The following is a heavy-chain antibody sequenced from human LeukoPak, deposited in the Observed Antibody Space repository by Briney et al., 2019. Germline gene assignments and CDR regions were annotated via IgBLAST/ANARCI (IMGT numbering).Heavy chain of an antibody. CDR3: ARGHTRITMLRGSRSAYYFDY. D-gene: IGHD3-10*01. J-gene: IGHJ4*02. Sequence: LRLSCAASGFTFSSYSMNWVRQAPGKGLEWIGEINHSVGTNYNPSLKSRVTMSLDTSKNQFSLKLSSVTAADTAVYYCARGHTRITMLRGSRSAYYFDYWGQGTLVTVSS. V-gene: IGHV4-34*01. CDR2: INHSVGT. CDR1: GFTFSSYS.